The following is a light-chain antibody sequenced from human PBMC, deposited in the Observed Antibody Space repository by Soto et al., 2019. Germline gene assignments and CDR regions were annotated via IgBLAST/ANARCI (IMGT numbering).Light chain of an antibody. CDR2: GAS. V-gene: IGKV3-20*01. J-gene: IGKJ5*01. CDR3: QHYGASPKYT. Sequence: EIVLTQSPDPLSLSPGQRATLSCRASQSVSSSSLAWYQQRPGQAPRLLIYGASRRATGIPDRFSGSGSGTDFTLTISRLEPEDFAVYYCQHYGASPKYTLGQGTRLEIK. CDR1: QSVSSSS.